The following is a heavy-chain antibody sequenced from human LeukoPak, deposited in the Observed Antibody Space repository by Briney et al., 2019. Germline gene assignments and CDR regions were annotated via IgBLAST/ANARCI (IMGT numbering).Heavy chain of an antibody. Sequence: PSETLSLTCTVSGGSISSSSYYWGWIRQPPGKGLEGIGSIYYSGSTYYNPSLKRRTTISVDPSTNQVSLTLSSVPGADTAVYYCARPPRYYDSSGYYYLGGAYWGQGTLVTVSS. CDR3: ARPPRYYDSSGYYYLGGAY. CDR2: IYYSGST. J-gene: IGHJ4*02. V-gene: IGHV4-39*01. CDR1: GGSISSSSYY. D-gene: IGHD3-22*01.